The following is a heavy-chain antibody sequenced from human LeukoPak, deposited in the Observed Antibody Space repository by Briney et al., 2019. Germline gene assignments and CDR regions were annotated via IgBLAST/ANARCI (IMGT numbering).Heavy chain of an antibody. D-gene: IGHD1-26*01. V-gene: IGHV4-39*02. CDR3: ARDLAQGGSFNYYYMDV. CDR1: GGSISSSSYY. Sequence: NPSETLSLTCTVSGGSISSSSYYWGWIRQPRGKGLEWIGSIYYSGSTYYNPSLKSRVTISVDTSKNQFSLKLRSVTAADTAVYYCARDLAQGGSFNYYYMDVWGKGTTVTVSS. J-gene: IGHJ6*03. CDR2: IYYSGST.